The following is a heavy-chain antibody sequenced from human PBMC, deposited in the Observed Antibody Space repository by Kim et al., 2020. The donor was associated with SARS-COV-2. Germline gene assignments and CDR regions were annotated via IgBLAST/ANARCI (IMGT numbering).Heavy chain of an antibody. Sequence: NDNPSRKRRVTISVDTSKNQFSLKLSSVTAADTAVYYCASYHDSYGYVDYWGQGTLVTVSS. D-gene: IGHD5-18*01. CDR3: ASYHDSYGYVDY. J-gene: IGHJ4*02. V-gene: IGHV4-34*01.